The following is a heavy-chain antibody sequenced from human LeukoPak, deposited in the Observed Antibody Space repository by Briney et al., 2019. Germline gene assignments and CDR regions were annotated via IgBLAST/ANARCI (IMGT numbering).Heavy chain of an antibody. Sequence: GGSLRLSCAASGFTFSSYAMSWVRQVPGKGLEWVSVISGSGDNTYYADSVKGRFTISRDNSKNMLYLQMNSLRAEDTAVYYCARPPGYCSSTSCHFDYWGQGTLVTVSS. V-gene: IGHV3-23*01. CDR2: ISGSGDNT. CDR3: ARPPGYCSSTSCHFDY. D-gene: IGHD2-2*01. CDR1: GFTFSSYA. J-gene: IGHJ4*02.